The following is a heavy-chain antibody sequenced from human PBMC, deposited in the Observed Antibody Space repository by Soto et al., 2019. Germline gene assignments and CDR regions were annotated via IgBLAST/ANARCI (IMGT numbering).Heavy chain of an antibody. J-gene: IGHJ6*02. CDR3: ARHAPYCSGGSCYYSDYYYGMDV. CDR2: IYPGDSDT. V-gene: IGHV5-51*01. Sequence: GESLKISCKGSGYSFTSYWIGWVRQMPGKGLEWMGIIYPGDSDTRYSPSFQGQVTISADKPISTAYLQWSSLRASDTAMYYCARHAPYCSGGSCYYSDYYYGMDVWGQGTTVTVSS. CDR1: GYSFTSYW. D-gene: IGHD2-15*01.